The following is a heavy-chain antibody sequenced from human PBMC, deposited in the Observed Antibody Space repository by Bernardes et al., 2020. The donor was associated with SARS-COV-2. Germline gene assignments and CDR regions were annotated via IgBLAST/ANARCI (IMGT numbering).Heavy chain of an antibody. D-gene: IGHD3-22*01. V-gene: IGHV3-15*07. CDR1: GFTFSNAW. CDR3: TTGAEIYYDSSGFSYYFDF. J-gene: IGHJ4*02. CDR2: IKRKTDGGKT. Sequence: GGSLRLSCAASGFTFSNAWMNWVRQGPGKGLEWVGHIKRKTDGGKTDYAAPVKGRFTISGDDSKNTMYLQMNSLKTEDTAVYYCTTGAEIYYDSSGFSYYFDFWGQGTLVTVSS.